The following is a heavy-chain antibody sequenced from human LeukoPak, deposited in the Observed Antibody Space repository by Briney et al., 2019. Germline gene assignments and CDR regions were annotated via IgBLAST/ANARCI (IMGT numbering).Heavy chain of an antibody. J-gene: IGHJ5*02. V-gene: IGHV3-9*01. D-gene: IGHD2-2*01. Sequence: TGPCLRPARAASAFTFDDYATRWVRQAPGKGLGWVSGISWNSGSIGYADSVKGRLTISRDNAKNSLYLQMNSLRAEDTALYYCAKGRDKYQLLSKNWFDPWGQGTLVTVSS. CDR2: ISWNSGSI. CDR1: AFTFDDYA. CDR3: AKGRDKYQLLSKNWFDP.